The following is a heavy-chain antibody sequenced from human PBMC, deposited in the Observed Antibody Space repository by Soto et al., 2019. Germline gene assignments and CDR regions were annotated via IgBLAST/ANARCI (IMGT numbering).Heavy chain of an antibody. V-gene: IGHV3-30-3*01. Sequence: QVQLVESGGGVVQPGRSLRLSCVASGFNFRNYAMHWVRQAPGKGLEWVAVVSYDGYNKFYADSVKGRFTISRDNSKKTLYLQMNSLRPEDTAVYYCARDSSAWYPEYFQYWGQGTLVTVSS. CDR1: GFNFRNYA. J-gene: IGHJ1*01. CDR3: ARDSSAWYPEYFQY. CDR2: VSYDGYNK. D-gene: IGHD6-19*01.